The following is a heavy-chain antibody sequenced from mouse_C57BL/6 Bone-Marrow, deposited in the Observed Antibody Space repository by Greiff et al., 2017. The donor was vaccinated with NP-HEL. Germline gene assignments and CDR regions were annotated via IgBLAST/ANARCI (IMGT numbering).Heavy chain of an antibody. CDR3: AREERYYYGSSLDYAMDY. CDR1: GYTFTDYY. CDR2: INPYNGGT. V-gene: IGHV1-19*01. J-gene: IGHJ4*01. D-gene: IGHD1-1*01. Sequence: EVQLQQSGPVLVKPGASVKMSCKASGYTFTDYYMNWVKQSHGKSLEWIGVINPYNGGTSYNQKFKGKATLTVDKSSSTAYMGLNSLTSEDSAVYYCAREERYYYGSSLDYAMDYWGQGTSVTVSS.